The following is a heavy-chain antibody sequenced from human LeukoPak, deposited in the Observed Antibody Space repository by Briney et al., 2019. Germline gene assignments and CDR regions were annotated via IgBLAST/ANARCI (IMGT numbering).Heavy chain of an antibody. CDR2: ISGSGGST. CDR3: ARDLGDDTSMIFFDF. Sequence: GGSLRLSCAASGFTFSSYAMSWVRQAPGKGLEWVSAISGSGGSTYYADSVKGRFTISRDNSKNTLYLQMNSLRAEDTAVYYCARDLGDDTSMIFFDFWGQGTLVTVSS. D-gene: IGHD5-12*01. J-gene: IGHJ4*02. V-gene: IGHV3-23*01. CDR1: GFTFSSYA.